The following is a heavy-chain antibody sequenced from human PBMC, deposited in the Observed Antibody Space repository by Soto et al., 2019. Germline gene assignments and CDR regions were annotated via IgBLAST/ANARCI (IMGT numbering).Heavy chain of an antibody. J-gene: IGHJ4*02. CDR2: IIPVFGTT. CDR1: EDIFGSSG. V-gene: IGHV1-69*01. CDR3: AKGDSGEAATTGPGDL. Sequence: QAQVVQSGPEVAKPGSSVKVSCKASEDIFGSSGFSWVRQAPGLGLEWMGGIIPVFGTTEYAEKFRGRVTISADDDKRTVYMELDSLTSDDTAVYYCAKGDSGEAATTGPGDLWGQGTLVTVSS. D-gene: IGHD5-12*01.